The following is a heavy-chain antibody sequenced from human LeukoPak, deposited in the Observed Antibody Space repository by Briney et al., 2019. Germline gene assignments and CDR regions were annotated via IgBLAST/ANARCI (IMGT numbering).Heavy chain of an antibody. V-gene: IGHV1-46*01. J-gene: IGHJ4*02. CDR2: INPSGGST. CDR1: GYTFTSYY. CDR3: ARGGAVARDLDY. Sequence: ASVKVSCKASGYTFTSYYMHWVRQAPGQGLERMGIINPSGGSTSYAQKFQGRVTMTRNTSISTAYMELSSLRSEDTAVYYCARGGAVARDLDYWGQGTLVTVSS. D-gene: IGHD6-19*01.